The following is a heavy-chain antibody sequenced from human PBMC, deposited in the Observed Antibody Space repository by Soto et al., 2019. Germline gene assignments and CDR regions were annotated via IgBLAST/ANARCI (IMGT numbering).Heavy chain of an antibody. CDR3: AREYYYTMDV. CDR2: IDSSTKYT. CDR1: GFTFRDYY. J-gene: IGHJ6*02. V-gene: IGHV3-11*05. Sequence: QVQLVESGGGLVRPGGSLRLSCEASGFTFRDYYMTWFRQAPGKGLEWLSYIDSSTKYTNYADSVKGRFTISRENAKNSLSLQRNSLRADDTAVYYCAREYYYTMDVWGQGTMVTVSS.